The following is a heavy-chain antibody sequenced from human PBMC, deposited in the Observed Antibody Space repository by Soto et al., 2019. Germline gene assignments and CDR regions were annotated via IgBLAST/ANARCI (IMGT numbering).Heavy chain of an antibody. Sequence: PGGSLRLSCATSGFPFSDYYMNWVRQAPGKGLEWISYIDNIADTIYYADSVKGRFTTSRDNARNSLYLQMNSLRAEDTAVYYCARGRCTSSACYWDFDYWGQGTQVTVSS. CDR3: ARGRCTSSACYWDFDY. D-gene: IGHD2-2*01. J-gene: IGHJ4*02. CDR2: IDNIADTI. CDR1: GFPFSDYY. V-gene: IGHV3-11*04.